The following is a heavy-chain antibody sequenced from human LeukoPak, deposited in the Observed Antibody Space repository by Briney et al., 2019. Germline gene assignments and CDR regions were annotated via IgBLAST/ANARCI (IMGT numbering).Heavy chain of an antibody. CDR3: ARAWSGYRNPLEY. Sequence: GGFLRLSCAASGFTFSSYWMHWVRQAPGKGLVWVSRINTDGSSTSYADSVKGRFTISRDNAKNTLYLQMNSLRAEDTAVYYCARAWSGYRNPLEYWGQGTLVTVSS. CDR1: GFTFSSYW. D-gene: IGHD3-3*01. V-gene: IGHV3-74*01. J-gene: IGHJ4*02. CDR2: INTDGSST.